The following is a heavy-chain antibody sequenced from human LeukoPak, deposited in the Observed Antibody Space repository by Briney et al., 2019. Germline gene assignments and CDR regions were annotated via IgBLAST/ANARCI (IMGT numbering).Heavy chain of an antibody. CDR3: AKTRTTYDFWSEYYFDF. J-gene: IGHJ4*02. CDR2: ITGRGGTT. D-gene: IGHD3-3*01. CDR1: GFTFSNYA. V-gene: IGHV3-23*01. Sequence: GGSLRLSCAACGFTFSNYAMNWVRQAPGKGLEWVSGITGRGGTTYYAVSVKGRFTISRDNSKNTLYLQMNSLRAEDTAVYFCAKTRTTYDFWSEYYFDFWGQGTLVTVSS.